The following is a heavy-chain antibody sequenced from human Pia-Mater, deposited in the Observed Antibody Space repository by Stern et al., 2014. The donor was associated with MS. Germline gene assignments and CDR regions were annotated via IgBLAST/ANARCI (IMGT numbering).Heavy chain of an antibody. D-gene: IGHD3-9*01. Sequence: QVQLGQSGAEVKKPGSSVKVSCKASGGTFNVYAINWLRQDPGQGLEWMGGIIPIFGTANYAQKFQGRVTITADESTRTSSMQLSSLRYDDTAVYYCARDGRHTDNYGLDVWGQGTTVTVSS. J-gene: IGHJ6*02. V-gene: IGHV1-69*01. CDR3: ARDGRHTDNYGLDV. CDR2: IIPIFGTA. CDR1: GGTFNVYA.